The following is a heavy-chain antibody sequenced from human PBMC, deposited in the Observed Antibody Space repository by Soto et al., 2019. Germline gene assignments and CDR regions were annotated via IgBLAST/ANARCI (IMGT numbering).Heavy chain of an antibody. Sequence: SETLSLTCTVSGDSIRNSFWSWIRQPPGKGLEWIGYVFSSGTRYNPSLKSRVTISLDTSQNQFSLKLKSMTAADTAVYYCERLRVGNIFDPWGQGTLVTVSS. CDR1: GDSIRNSF. CDR2: VFSSGT. D-gene: IGHD3-10*01. V-gene: IGHV4-4*08. CDR3: ERLRVGNIFDP. J-gene: IGHJ5*02.